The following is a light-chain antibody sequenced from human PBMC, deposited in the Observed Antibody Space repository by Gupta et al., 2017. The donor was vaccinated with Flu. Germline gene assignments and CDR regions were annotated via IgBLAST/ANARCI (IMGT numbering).Light chain of an antibody. CDR3: SSYTSSSPWV. J-gene: IGLJ3*02. V-gene: IGLV2-14*01. Sequence: QSALTHPASVSGTPGHSITISCTGTSSDVGGYNYVSWYQQQPGKAPNLMIYDVSSRPSGVSNRFSGSKSGNTASLTISGLQAEDDADYYYSSYTSSSPWVFGGGTKLTVL. CDR1: SSDVGGYNY. CDR2: DVS.